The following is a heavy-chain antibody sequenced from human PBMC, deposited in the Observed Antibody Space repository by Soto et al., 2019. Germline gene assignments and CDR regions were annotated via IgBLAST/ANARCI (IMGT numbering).Heavy chain of an antibody. CDR1: GVTVGNNY. V-gene: IGHV3-66*01. CDR2: TYSGGDT. Sequence: EVRLVESGGGLVQPGGSLRLSCAASGVTVGNNYMSWVRQAPGKGLELVSVTYSGGDTLYADSVKGRFTMSRDSTKNTVYLQMDSLRAEDTSVYFCARNVPVTALGYWCPGSLVTVSS. D-gene: IGHD4-17*01. J-gene: IGHJ4*02. CDR3: ARNVPVTALGY.